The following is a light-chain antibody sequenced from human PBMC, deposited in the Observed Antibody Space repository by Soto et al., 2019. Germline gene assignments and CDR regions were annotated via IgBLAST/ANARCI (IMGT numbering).Light chain of an antibody. V-gene: IGLV1-47*01. CDR2: RSD. CDR3: SARDDSLSGVV. Sequence: QSVLTQPPSTSGTPGQRVTISCSGSSSKIGSNHVYWYQQFPGMAPKLLMYRSDQRPTGVPDRFSGSKSGTSASLAISGLRSDDEADYYCSARDDSLSGVVFGGGTQLTVL. CDR1: SSKIGSNH. J-gene: IGLJ2*01.